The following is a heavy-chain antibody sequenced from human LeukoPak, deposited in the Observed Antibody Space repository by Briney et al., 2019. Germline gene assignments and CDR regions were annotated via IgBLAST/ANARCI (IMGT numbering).Heavy chain of an antibody. J-gene: IGHJ4*02. CDR2: IWYDGSNK. D-gene: IGHD6-13*01. CDR1: GFTFSSYA. V-gene: IGHV3-33*06. CDR3: AKVAYSSSWYYFDY. Sequence: GGSLRLSCAASGFTFSSYAMSWVRQAPGKGLEWVAVIWYDGSNKYYADSVKGRFTISRDNSKNTLYLQMNSLRAEDTAVYYCAKVAYSSSWYYFDYWGQGTLVTVSS.